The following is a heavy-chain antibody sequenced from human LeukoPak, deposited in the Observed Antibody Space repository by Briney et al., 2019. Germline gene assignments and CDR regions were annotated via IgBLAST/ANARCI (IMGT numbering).Heavy chain of an antibody. CDR2: IIPIFGTA. Sequence: ASVKVSCKASGGTFSSYAISWVRQAPGQGLEWMGGIIPIFGTANYAQKFQGRVTITADESTSTAYMELSSLRSEDTAVYYCARGYCSSTSCYYINYWGQGTLVTVSS. V-gene: IGHV1-69*13. D-gene: IGHD2-2*01. J-gene: IGHJ4*02. CDR1: GGTFSSYA. CDR3: ARGYCSSTSCYYINY.